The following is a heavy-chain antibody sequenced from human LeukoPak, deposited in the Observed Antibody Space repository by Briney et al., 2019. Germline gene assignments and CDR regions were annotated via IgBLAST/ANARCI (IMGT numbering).Heavy chain of an antibody. CDR2: IYYSGST. J-gene: IGHJ4*02. V-gene: IGHV4-39*01. CDR1: GGSISSSSYY. D-gene: IGHD3-10*01. CDR3: ARGANYYGSGSYFPLYY. Sequence: SETLSLTCTVSGGSISSSSYYWGWIRQPPGKGLEWIGSIYYSGSTYYNPSLKSRVTISVDTSKNQFSLKLSSVTAADTAVYYCARGANYYGSGSYFPLYYWGQGTLVTVSS.